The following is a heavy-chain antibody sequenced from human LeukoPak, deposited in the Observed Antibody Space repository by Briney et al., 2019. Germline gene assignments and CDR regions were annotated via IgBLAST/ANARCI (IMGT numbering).Heavy chain of an antibody. Sequence: SETLSLICTVSGGSISSYYWSWIRQPPGKGLEWIGYIYYSGSTNYNPSLKSRVTISVDTSKNQFSLKLSSVTAADTAVYYCARSWAGMYYPFYYFDYWGQGTLVSVSS. CDR2: IYYSGST. CDR3: ARSWAGMYYPFYYFDY. V-gene: IGHV4-59*01. D-gene: IGHD1-26*01. CDR1: GGSISSYY. J-gene: IGHJ4*02.